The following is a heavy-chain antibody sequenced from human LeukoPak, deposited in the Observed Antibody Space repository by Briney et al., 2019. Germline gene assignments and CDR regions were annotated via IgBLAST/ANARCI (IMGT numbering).Heavy chain of an antibody. J-gene: IGHJ3*02. CDR3: AREGGYYGSPGRIGVTPGAFDI. CDR1: GGSISSSSYY. D-gene: IGHD3-10*01. Sequence: SETLSLTCTVSGGSISSSSYYWGWIRQPPGKGLEWIGSIYYSGSTYYNPSLKSRVTISVDTSKNQFSLKLSSVTAADTAVYYCAREGGYYGSPGRIGVTPGAFDIWGQGTMVTVSS. CDR2: IYYSGST. V-gene: IGHV4-39*07.